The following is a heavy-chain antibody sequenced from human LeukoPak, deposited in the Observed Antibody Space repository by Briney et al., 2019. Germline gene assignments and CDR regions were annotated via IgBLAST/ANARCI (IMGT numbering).Heavy chain of an antibody. V-gene: IGHV3-23*01. Sequence: PGGSLRLSCAASGFTFSSYAMSWVRQAPGKGLEWVSTTTRSGGSAYYADSVKGRVTISRDNSKNTLYLQMNSLRAEDTAVYYCVKGGTTGEHYFDYWGQGTLVTVSS. D-gene: IGHD1-1*01. CDR1: GFTFSSYA. J-gene: IGHJ4*02. CDR3: VKGGTTGEHYFDY. CDR2: TTRSGGSA.